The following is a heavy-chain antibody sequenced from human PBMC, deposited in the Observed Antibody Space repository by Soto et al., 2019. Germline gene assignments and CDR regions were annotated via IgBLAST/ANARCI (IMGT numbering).Heavy chain of an antibody. V-gene: IGHV3-33*01. CDR1: GFTFSSYG. CDR3: ARDQRTKAVAGDFDY. CDR2: IWYDGSNK. D-gene: IGHD6-19*01. Sequence: GGSLRLSCAASGFTFSSYGMQWVRQAPGKGLEWVAVIWYDGSNKYYADSVKGRFTISRDNSKNTLYLQMNSLRAEDTAVYYCARDQRTKAVAGDFDYWGQGTLVTVSS. J-gene: IGHJ4*02.